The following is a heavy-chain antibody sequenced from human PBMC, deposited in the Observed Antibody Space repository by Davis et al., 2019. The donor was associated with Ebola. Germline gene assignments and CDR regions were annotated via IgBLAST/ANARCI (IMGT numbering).Heavy chain of an antibody. D-gene: IGHD2-15*01. CDR3: ARDRGGSGWFDP. V-gene: IGHV1-69*04. J-gene: IGHJ5*02. Sequence: SVKVSCKASGGTFSSYTISWVRLAPGQGLEWMGRISPILAIANYAQKFQGRVTIAADKSMSTAYMDLSSLTSEDTAVYYCARDRGGSGWFDPWGQGTLVTVSS. CDR2: ISPILAIA. CDR1: GGTFSSYT.